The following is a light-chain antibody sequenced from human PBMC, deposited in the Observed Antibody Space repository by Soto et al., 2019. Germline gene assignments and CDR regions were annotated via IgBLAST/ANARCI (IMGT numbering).Light chain of an antibody. CDR3: QQYNDWPLT. Sequence: EIVMTQSPVTLSVSPGERATLSCRASQSVSSNLAWYQQKPGQAPSLLSYGAFTRATGIPARFSDTGSGTEFALTISSLQSEYFALYYCQQYNDWPLTFGQGTKVDI. J-gene: IGKJ1*01. V-gene: IGKV3-15*01. CDR1: QSVSSN. CDR2: GAF.